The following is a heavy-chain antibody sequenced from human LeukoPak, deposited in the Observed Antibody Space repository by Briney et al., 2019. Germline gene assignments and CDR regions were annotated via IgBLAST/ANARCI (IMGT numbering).Heavy chain of an antibody. CDR1: GFTVSSNH. CDR2: LYTGGST. D-gene: IGHD5-18*01. V-gene: IGHV3-66*02. J-gene: IGHJ4*02. CDR3: AAGQTLWNYFDF. Sequence: PGGSLRLSCAASGFTVSSNHMIWVRRAPGKGPEWVSVLYTGGSTYYADSVKGRFTISRDNSKNTLYLQMNSLRPDDTAVYHCAAGQTLWNYFDFWGQGTLVTVSS.